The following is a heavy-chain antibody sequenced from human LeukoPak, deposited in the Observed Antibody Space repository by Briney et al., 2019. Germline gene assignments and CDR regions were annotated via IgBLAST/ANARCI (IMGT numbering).Heavy chain of an antibody. CDR3: ATLLSSVANSGDYYYYYGMDV. CDR2: IYYSGST. CDR1: GGSISSSSYY. V-gene: IGHV4-39*07. Sequence: PSETLSLTCTVSGGSISSSSYYWGWIRQPPGKGLEWIGSIYYSGSTYYNPSLKSRVTISVDTSKNQFSLKLSSVTAADTAVYYCATLLSSVANSGDYYYYYGMDVWGQGTTVTVSS. D-gene: IGHD4-23*01. J-gene: IGHJ6*02.